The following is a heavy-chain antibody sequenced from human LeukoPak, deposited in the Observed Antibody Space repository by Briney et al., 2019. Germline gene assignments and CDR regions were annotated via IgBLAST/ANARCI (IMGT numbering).Heavy chain of an antibody. CDR3: AKARRITMIVVVIKGGLDY. Sequence: PGGSLRLSCAASGFTFSGYAMSWVRQAPGKGLEWVSAISGSGGSTYYADSVKGRFTISRDNSKNTLYLQMNSLRAEDTAVYYCAKARRITMIVVVIKGGLDYWGQGTLVTVSS. D-gene: IGHD3-22*01. CDR1: GFTFSGYA. CDR2: ISGSGGST. V-gene: IGHV3-23*01. J-gene: IGHJ4*02.